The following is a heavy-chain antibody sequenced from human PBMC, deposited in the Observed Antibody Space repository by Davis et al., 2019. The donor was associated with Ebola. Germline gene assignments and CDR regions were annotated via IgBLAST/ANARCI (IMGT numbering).Heavy chain of an antibody. V-gene: IGHV3-11*04. CDR3: ARDSYYYDSSGYYVAFDI. Sequence: GESLKISCAASGFTFSDYYMSWIRQAPGKGLEWVSFISSSGSTIYYADSVKGRFTISRDNAKNSLYLQMNSLRAEDTAVYYCARDSYYYDSSGYYVAFDIWGQGTMVTVSS. J-gene: IGHJ3*02. D-gene: IGHD3-22*01. CDR2: ISSSGSTI. CDR1: GFTFSDYY.